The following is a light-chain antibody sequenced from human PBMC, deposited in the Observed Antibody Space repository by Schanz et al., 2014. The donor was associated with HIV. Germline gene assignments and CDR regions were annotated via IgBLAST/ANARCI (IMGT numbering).Light chain of an antibody. CDR2: GAS. V-gene: IGKV3-20*01. CDR1: QSVSSSY. CDR3: QQYGSSPSYT. J-gene: IGKJ2*01. Sequence: EIVLTQSPGTLSLSPGERATLSCRTSQSVSSSYLAWYHHNPFHPPRLLIYGASSRATGIPDRFSGGGSGTDFTLTISRLEPEDFAVYYCQQYGSSPSYTFGQGTKLEIK.